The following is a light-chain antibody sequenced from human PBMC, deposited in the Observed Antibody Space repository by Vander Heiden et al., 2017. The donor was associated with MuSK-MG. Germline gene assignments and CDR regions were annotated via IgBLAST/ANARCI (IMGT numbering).Light chain of an antibody. CDR3: TQYYSYPRT. Sequence: AIRLTQSPSSFSASTGDRATITSRASQGIRSYLAWYQQNTGKAHKLLLYAASTLQSGVPSRFSGSGSGTDFTLTISCLQSEDFATYYCTQYYSYPRTFGPGTKVEIK. CDR2: AAS. J-gene: IGKJ1*01. V-gene: IGKV1-8*01. CDR1: QGIRSY.